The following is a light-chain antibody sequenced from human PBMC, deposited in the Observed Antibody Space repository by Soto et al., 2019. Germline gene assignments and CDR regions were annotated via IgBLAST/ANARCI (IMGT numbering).Light chain of an antibody. V-gene: IGKV3D-15*01. Sequence: DIQMTQYPAPQSVSAGERATLSWRASQSVGSDFAWYQQKPGQAPRLVRYDIFTRATGVPTRISGSGSGTEFTLTISSLQSEDGAVDYGQQYNSWPLTFRGGTKVDIK. CDR2: DIF. CDR3: QQYNSWPLT. CDR1: QSVGSD. J-gene: IGKJ4*01.